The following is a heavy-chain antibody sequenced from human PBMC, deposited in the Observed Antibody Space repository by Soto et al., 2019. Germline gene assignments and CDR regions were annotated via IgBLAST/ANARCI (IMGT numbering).Heavy chain of an antibody. D-gene: IGHD3-16*02. CDR1: GGSFSGYY. CDR3: ARGRYDYIWGSYRYFDY. CDR2: INHSGST. V-gene: IGHV4-34*01. Sequence: QVQLQQWGAGLLKPSETLSLTCAVYGGSFSGYYWSWIRQPPGKGLEWIGEINHSGSTNYNPSLKRRVTISVDTSKNQFSLKLSSVTAADTAVYYCARGRYDYIWGSYRYFDYWGQGTLVTVSS. J-gene: IGHJ4*02.